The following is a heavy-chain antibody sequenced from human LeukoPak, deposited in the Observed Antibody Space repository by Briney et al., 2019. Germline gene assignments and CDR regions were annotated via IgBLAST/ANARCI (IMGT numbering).Heavy chain of an antibody. D-gene: IGHD2-15*01. CDR3: ARLMKQHVGGVDYYNWFDP. Sequence: PSETLSLTCTVSGGSISSSSYYWGWIRQPPGTGLEWIGSIYCSGSTYYNPSLKSRVTISVDTSTNQFSLRLTSVTAADTAMYYCARLMKQHVGGVDYYNWFDPWGRGTLVTVSS. V-gene: IGHV4-39*07. CDR2: IYCSGST. J-gene: IGHJ5*02. CDR1: GGSISSSSYY.